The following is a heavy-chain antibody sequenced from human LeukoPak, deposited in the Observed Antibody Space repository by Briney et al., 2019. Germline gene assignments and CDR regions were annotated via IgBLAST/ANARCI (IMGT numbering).Heavy chain of an antibody. V-gene: IGHV4-4*07. CDR2: IYTSGST. CDR3: AKDPRGYCSSTSCYHSPFDY. Sequence: SETLSLTCTVSGGSISSYYWSWIRQPAGKGLEWIGRIYTSGSTNYNPSLKSRVTMSVDTSKNQFSLKLSSVTAADTAVYYCAKDPRGYCSSTSCYHSPFDYWGQGTLVTVSS. CDR1: GGSISSYY. D-gene: IGHD2-2*01. J-gene: IGHJ4*02.